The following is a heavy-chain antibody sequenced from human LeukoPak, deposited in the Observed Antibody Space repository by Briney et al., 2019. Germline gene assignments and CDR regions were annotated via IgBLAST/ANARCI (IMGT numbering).Heavy chain of an antibody. D-gene: IGHD4-17*01. Sequence: AGGSLRLSCAASGFTFSSYAMSWVRQAPGKGLEWVSAISGSGGSTYYADSVKGRFTISRDNSKNTLYLQMNSLRAEDTAVYYCAKPLLDYGDYESAFDYWGQGTLVTVSS. CDR2: ISGSGGST. V-gene: IGHV3-23*01. CDR3: AKPLLDYGDYESAFDY. J-gene: IGHJ4*02. CDR1: GFTFSSYA.